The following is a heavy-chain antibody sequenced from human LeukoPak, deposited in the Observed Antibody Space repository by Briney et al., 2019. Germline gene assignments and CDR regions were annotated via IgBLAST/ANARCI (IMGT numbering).Heavy chain of an antibody. Sequence: KPSETLSLTYTVSGGSISSNYWNWIRQPPGKGLEWIGYGYYSGSTSYNPSLKSRVTISVDTSKNQFSLKLSSVTAADTAIYYCARWEYDSSGYRKIDYWGQGTLVTVSS. CDR1: GGSISSNY. J-gene: IGHJ4*02. CDR2: GYYSGST. V-gene: IGHV4-59*01. D-gene: IGHD3-22*01. CDR3: ARWEYDSSGYRKIDY.